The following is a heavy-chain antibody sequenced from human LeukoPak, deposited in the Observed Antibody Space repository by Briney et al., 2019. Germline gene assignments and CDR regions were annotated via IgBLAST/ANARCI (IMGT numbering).Heavy chain of an antibody. CDR2: IYYSGST. J-gene: IGHJ4*02. CDR1: GGSISSYY. CDR3: ARGRSSGCLDY. D-gene: IGHD6-19*01. Sequence: PSETLSLTCTVSGGSISSYYWSWIRQPPGKGLEWIGYIYYSGSTNYNPSLKSRVTISVDTSKNQFSLKLSSVTAADTAVYYCARGRSSGCLDYWGQGTLVTVSS. V-gene: IGHV4-59*01.